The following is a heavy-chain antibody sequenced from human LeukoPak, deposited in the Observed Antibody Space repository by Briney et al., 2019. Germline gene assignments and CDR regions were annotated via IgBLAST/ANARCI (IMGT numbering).Heavy chain of an antibody. J-gene: IGHJ4*02. V-gene: IGHV3-49*04. CDR1: GFTFGDYA. CDR3: TRVDCSSTSCYISHADY. D-gene: IGHD2-2*02. CDR2: IRSKVYGGTP. Sequence: GGSLRLACTTSGFTFGDYAMSWVRQAPGKGLEWVGFIRSKVYGGTPEYAASVKGRFTISRDDSKSIAYLQMNSLKTEDTAVYYCTRVDCSSTSCYISHADYWGRGTLVTVSS.